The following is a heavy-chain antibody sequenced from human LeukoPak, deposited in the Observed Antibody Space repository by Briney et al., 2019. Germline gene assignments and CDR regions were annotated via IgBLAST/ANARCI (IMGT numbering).Heavy chain of an antibody. CDR2: INAGNGNT. Sequence: ASVKVSCKASGYTFTSYAMHWVRQAPGQRLEWMGWINAGNGNTKYSQKFRGRVTITRDTSASTAYMELSSLRSEDTAVYYCARNSGYGPYYFDYWGQGTLVTVSS. CDR3: ARNSGYGPYYFDY. J-gene: IGHJ4*02. CDR1: GYTFTSYA. V-gene: IGHV1-3*01. D-gene: IGHD5-18*01.